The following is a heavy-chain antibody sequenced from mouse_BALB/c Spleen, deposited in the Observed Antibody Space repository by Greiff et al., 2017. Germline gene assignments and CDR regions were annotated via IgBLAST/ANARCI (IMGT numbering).Heavy chain of an antibody. CDR1: GFSLTSYD. D-gene: IGHD1-1*01. Sequence: QVHVKQSGPGLVAPSQSLSITCTVSGFSLTSYDISWIRQPPGKGLEWLGVIWTGGGTNYNSAFMSRLSISKDNSKSQVFLKMNSLQTDDTAIYYCVRDRVYYGSFDYWGQGTTLTVSS. CDR3: VRDRVYYGSFDY. CDR2: IWTGGGT. J-gene: IGHJ2*01. V-gene: IGHV2-9-2*01.